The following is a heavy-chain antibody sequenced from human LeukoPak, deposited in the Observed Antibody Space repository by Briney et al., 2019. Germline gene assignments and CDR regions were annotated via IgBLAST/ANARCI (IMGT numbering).Heavy chain of an antibody. J-gene: IGHJ4*02. CDR3: ASIYLIVEATTFDY. CDR2: ISSSSSTI. Sequence: GGSLRLSCAASGLIFSKYWMTWVRQAPGKGLEWVSYISSSSSTIYYADSVKGRFTISRDNAKNSLYLQMNSLRAEDTAVYYCASIYLIVEATTFDYWGQGTLVTVSS. CDR1: GLIFSKYW. D-gene: IGHD1-26*01. V-gene: IGHV3-48*01.